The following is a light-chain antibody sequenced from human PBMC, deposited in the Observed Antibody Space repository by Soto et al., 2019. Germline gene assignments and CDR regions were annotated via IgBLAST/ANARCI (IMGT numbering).Light chain of an antibody. Sequence: EIVLTQSPGTLSLSPGERATLSCRASQSVSSRSLAWYKQKPGQAPRLLIYDASNRATGIQGKFSGTGSGSDFTLTTSGLVPEDFAVYYCQQYGSSPLTFGGGTEVEIK. V-gene: IGKV3-20*01. CDR3: QQYGSSPLT. CDR2: DAS. J-gene: IGKJ4*01. CDR1: QSVSSRS.